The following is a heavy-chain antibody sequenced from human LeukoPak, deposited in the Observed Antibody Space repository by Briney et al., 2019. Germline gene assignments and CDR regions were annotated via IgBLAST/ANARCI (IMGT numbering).Heavy chain of an antibody. CDR1: GFSFSSYA. V-gene: IGHV3-30-3*01. CDR3: ARPGGDIVVVPAANEDYFDY. Sequence: GGSLRLSCAASGFSFSSYAMHWVRQAPGKGLEWVAVISYDGSNKYYADSVKGRFTISRDNSKNTLYLQMNSLRAEDTAVYYCARPGGDIVVVPAANEDYFDYWGQRTLVTVSS. J-gene: IGHJ4*02. D-gene: IGHD2-2*01. CDR2: ISYDGSNK.